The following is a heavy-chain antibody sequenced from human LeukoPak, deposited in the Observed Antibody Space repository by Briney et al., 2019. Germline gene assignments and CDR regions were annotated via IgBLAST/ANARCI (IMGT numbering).Heavy chain of an antibody. J-gene: IGHJ5*02. CDR1: VYSLTSYW. CDR2: IYPGDSDT. CDR3: ARVTSDSWFDL. D-gene: IGHD1-14*01. V-gene: IGHV5-51*01. Sequence: GESLKFSCKASVYSLTSYWICCLRQMPGKRLEWMGIIYPGDSDTRNCPSFQGQVTISVDKSISTAYLQWSSLKASDTAMYYCARVTSDSWFDLWGQGTLVSVSS.